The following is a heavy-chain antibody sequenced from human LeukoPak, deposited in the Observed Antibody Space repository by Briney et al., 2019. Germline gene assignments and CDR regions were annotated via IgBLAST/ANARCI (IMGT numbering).Heavy chain of an antibody. J-gene: IGHJ6*04. D-gene: IGHD2-21*01. CDR1: GGSISSGSYY. V-gene: IGHV4-61*02. CDR3: ARGEAILDP. CDR2: IYTSGST. Sequence: TPSETLSLTCTVSGGSISSGSYYWSWIRQPAGKGLEWIGRIYTSGSTNYNPSLKSRVTISVDTSKNQFSLKLSSVTAADTAVYYCARGEAILDPWGKGTTVTISS.